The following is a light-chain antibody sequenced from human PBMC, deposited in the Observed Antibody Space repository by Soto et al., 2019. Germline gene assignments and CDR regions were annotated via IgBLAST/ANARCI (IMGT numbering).Light chain of an antibody. V-gene: IGLV2-14*03. CDR3: GSYSRSNSVI. Sequence: QSALTQPASVSGSPGQSIAISCTGTSSDIGAYAYVSWYQPHPGKIPKLIVFDVNYRPSGVSSRFSGSKSGNTASLTISGLQAEDEADYYCGSYSRSNSVIFGGGTKVTVL. CDR1: SSDIGAYAY. CDR2: DVN. J-gene: IGLJ2*01.